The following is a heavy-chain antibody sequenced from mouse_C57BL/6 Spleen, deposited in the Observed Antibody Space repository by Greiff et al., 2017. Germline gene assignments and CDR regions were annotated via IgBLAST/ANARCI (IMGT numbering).Heavy chain of an antibody. Sequence: QVQLQQPGAELVRPGTSVKLSCKASGYTFTSYWMHWVKQRPGQGLEWIGVIDPSDSYTNYNQKFKGKATLTVDTSSSTAYMQLSSLTSEDSAVYYCARCYDYDVSPFAYWGQGTLVTVSA. D-gene: IGHD2-4*01. CDR2: IDPSDSYT. V-gene: IGHV1-59*01. J-gene: IGHJ3*01. CDR1: GYTFTSYW. CDR3: ARCYDYDVSPFAY.